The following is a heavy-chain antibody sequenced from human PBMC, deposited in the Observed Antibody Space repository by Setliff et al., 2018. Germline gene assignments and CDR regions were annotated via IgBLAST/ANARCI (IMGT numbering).Heavy chain of an antibody. CDR3: ARGGGSYRAGNSRPTYWFDP. J-gene: IGHJ5*02. D-gene: IGHD2-21*01. CDR1: GYPFIEHY. Sequence: ASVKVSCKTSGYPFIEHYVNWVRQAPGQGLEWMGWIRPNGGGTHYAQKFQGRVTMTRDTANSTVYMDLSSLTSDDTAIYYCARGGGSYRAGNSRPTYWFDPWGQGPWSPSPQ. V-gene: IGHV1-2*02. CDR2: IRPNGGGT.